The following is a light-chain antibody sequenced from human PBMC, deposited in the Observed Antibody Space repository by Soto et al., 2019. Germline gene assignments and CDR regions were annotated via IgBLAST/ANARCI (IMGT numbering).Light chain of an antibody. CDR1: QSVGNN. V-gene: IGKV3-15*01. J-gene: IGKJ5*01. CDR3: QQYNDWPPIT. Sequence: EVLXTQSPATLSVSPGERATLSCWASQSVGNNIAWYQQKPGQAPRLLIYYASTRVTGIPARFSGSGSGTEFTLTISSLQSEDFALYYCQQYNDWPPITFGQGTRLEI. CDR2: YAS.